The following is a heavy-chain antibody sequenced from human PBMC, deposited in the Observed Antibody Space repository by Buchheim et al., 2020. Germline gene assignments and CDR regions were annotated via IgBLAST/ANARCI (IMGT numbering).Heavy chain of an antibody. J-gene: IGHJ6*02. CDR2: IIPIFGTA. D-gene: IGHD3-10*01. Sequence: QVQLVQSGAEVKKPGSSVKVSCKASGGTFSSYAISWVRQAPGQGLEWMVGIIPIFGTANSAQKFQGRVTITADESTSKAYMEVSSLRSEDTAVYYCASSLVGSGSYYYYYYGMDVWGQGTT. V-gene: IGHV1-69*12. CDR1: GGTFSSYA. CDR3: ASSLVGSGSYYYYYYGMDV.